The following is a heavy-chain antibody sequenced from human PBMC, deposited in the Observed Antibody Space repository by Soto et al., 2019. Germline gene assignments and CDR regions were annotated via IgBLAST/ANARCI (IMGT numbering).Heavy chain of an antibody. V-gene: IGHV3-23*01. J-gene: IGHJ4*02. CDR1: GFTFSSYA. D-gene: IGHD2-2*02. Sequence: GGSLRLSCGASGFTFSSYAMRWVRQAPGKGLEWVSAISGSGGSTYYADSVKGRFTISRDNSKNTLYLQMNSLRAEDTAVYYCAKDPRPTYRKNDYWGQGTLVTVSS. CDR3: AKDPRPTYRKNDY. CDR2: ISGSGGST.